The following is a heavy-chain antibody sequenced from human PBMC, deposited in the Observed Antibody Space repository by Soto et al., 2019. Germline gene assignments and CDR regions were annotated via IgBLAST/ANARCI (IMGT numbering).Heavy chain of an antibody. V-gene: IGHV5-51*01. Sequence: PGESLKIPCKVSGSNFPSYWIGWVRKIPGKDLEWMGIIYPGESATTYSPSFQGQVTISADKSVSPPYMQWSSLKASDTAMYSCARRGIAALGNLRLGRLDVRGQGTKGTVSS. CDR1: GSNFPSYW. D-gene: IGHD6-13*01. CDR2: IYPGESAT. J-gene: IGHJ6*02. CDR3: ARRGIAALGNLRLGRLDV.